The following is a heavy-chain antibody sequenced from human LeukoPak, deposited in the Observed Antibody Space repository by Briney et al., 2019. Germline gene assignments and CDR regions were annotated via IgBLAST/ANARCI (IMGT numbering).Heavy chain of an antibody. CDR2: IYYSGST. Sequence: SETLSLTCTVSGGSISSSSYYWGWIRQPPGKGLEWIGSIYYSGSTYYNPSLKSRVTISVDTSKNQFSLKLSSVTAADTAVDYCASDYDYVWGNYLHALDIWGQGTMVTVSS. CDR3: ASDYDYVWGNYLHALDI. D-gene: IGHD3-16*02. CDR1: GGSISSSSYY. J-gene: IGHJ3*02. V-gene: IGHV4-39*01.